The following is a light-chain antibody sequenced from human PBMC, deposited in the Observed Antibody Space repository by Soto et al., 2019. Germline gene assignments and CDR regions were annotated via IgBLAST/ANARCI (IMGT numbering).Light chain of an antibody. J-gene: IGKJ2*01. Sequence: DIVMTQSPDSLAVSLGERATINCKSSQSVLYSSKNKNYLAWYQQKPGQPPKLLIYWASARESGVPDRFSGSGSVTDFTLTISSLQAEDVAVYYCQQYYSTPYTFGQGTKLEIK. V-gene: IGKV4-1*01. CDR3: QQYYSTPYT. CDR1: QSVLYSSKNKNY. CDR2: WAS.